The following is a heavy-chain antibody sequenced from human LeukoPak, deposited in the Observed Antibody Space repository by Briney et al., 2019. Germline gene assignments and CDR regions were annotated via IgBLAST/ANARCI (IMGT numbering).Heavy chain of an antibody. CDR1: GDSVSSNTAA. CDR3: ARGSNSGYDYPFDY. D-gene: IGHD5-12*01. CDR2: TYYRSKWYN. Sequence: PSQTLSLTCAISGDSVSSNTAAWNWIRPSPSRGLEWLGRTYYRSKWYNDYAVSVKSRITINPDTSKNQFSLQLNSVTPEDTAVYYCARGSNSGYDYPFDYWGQGTLVTVSS. V-gene: IGHV6-1*01. J-gene: IGHJ4*02.